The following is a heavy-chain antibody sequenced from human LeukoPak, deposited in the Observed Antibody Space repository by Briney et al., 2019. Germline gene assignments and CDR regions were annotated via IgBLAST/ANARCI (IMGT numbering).Heavy chain of an antibody. V-gene: IGHV3-23*01. CDR1: GFTFSSYA. D-gene: IGHD6-6*01. CDR3: ARAGVAARVLNYYYYMDV. CDR2: ISGGGGMT. J-gene: IGHJ6*03. Sequence: SGGSLRLSCVASGFTFSSYAMSWVRQAPGKGLEWVSGISGGGGMTYSADSVKGRFTISRDDSKNTLYLQMNSLRAEDTAVYYCARAGVAARVLNYYYYMDVWGKGTTVTVSS.